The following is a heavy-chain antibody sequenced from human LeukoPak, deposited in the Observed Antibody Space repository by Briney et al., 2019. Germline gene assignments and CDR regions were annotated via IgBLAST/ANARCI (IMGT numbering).Heavy chain of an antibody. J-gene: IGHJ4*02. D-gene: IGHD5-18*01. CDR3: ARGNGYSYGYGY. V-gene: IGHV4-34*01. CDR1: GGSFSGYY. CDR2: INHSGST. Sequence: PSETLSLTCAVYGGSFSGYYWSWIRQPPGKGLEWIGEINHSGSTNYNPSLKSRVTISVDTSKNQFSLKLSSVTAADTAVYYCARGNGYSYGYGYWGQGTLVTVSS.